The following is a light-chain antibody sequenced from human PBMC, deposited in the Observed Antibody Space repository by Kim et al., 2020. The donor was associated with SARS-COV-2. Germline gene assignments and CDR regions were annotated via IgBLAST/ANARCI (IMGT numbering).Light chain of an antibody. CDR1: QGINNW. V-gene: IGKV1-5*03. J-gene: IGKJ1*01. Sequence: ASAGDGVTITCRASQGINNWLAWHQQKPGKATKLLIYKASILESGVPSRFSGSGSGTAFPLTISSLQPDDFATYYCQHYNGAPKTFGQGTKVDIK. CDR2: KAS. CDR3: QHYNGAPKT.